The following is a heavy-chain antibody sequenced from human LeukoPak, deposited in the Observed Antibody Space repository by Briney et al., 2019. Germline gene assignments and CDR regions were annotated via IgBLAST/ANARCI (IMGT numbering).Heavy chain of an antibody. CDR1: GFTFSHYG. CDR2: ISHDGSKK. V-gene: IGHV3-30*18. Sequence: GGSLRLSCAAFGFTFSHYGIHWVRQAPGEGLEWMAVISHDGSKKYYADSVKGRFSMSRDNSNNTLYLHMNSLRVEDTAVYYCAKAGDFYGPGDWGQGTLVTVSS. CDR3: AKAGDFYGPGD. D-gene: IGHD2/OR15-2a*01. J-gene: IGHJ4*02.